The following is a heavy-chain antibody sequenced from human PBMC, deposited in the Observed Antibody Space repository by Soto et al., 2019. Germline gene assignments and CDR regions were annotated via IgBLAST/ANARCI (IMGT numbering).Heavy chain of an antibody. CDR2: LTGNGGTK. D-gene: IGHD2-2*01. Sequence: GGSLSLSCAASGFTFSNFGMSWVRQAPGKGLEWVSGLTGNGGTKYYPDSVKGGFTISRDNSKNTMTVQMESLRVYYTAVYNCAQGGQYHHPYQFDVWGQGTLVTVSS. J-gene: IGHJ1*01. CDR1: GFTFSNFG. V-gene: IGHV3-23*01. CDR3: AQGGQYHHPYQFDV.